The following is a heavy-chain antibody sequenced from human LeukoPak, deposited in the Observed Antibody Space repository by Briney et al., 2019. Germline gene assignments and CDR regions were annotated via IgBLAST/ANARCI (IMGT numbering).Heavy chain of an antibody. J-gene: IGHJ6*03. CDR2: IYSGGST. CDR1: GFTVSSNY. CDR3: AREKSIAARPHYMDV. Sequence: GGSLRLSCAASGFTVSSNYMSWVRQAPGKGLEWVSVIYSGGSTYYADSVKGRFTISRDNSKNTLYLQMNSLRAEDTAVYYCAREKSIAARPHYMDVWGKGTTVTVSS. D-gene: IGHD6-6*01. V-gene: IGHV3-53*01.